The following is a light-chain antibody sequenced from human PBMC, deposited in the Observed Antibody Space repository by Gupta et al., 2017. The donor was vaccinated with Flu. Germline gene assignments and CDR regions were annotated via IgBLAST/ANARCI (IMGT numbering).Light chain of an antibody. CDR1: QSISSS. V-gene: IGKV3-15*01. CDR3: EQYNNWPPYS. J-gene: IGKJ2*03. CDR2: GAS. Sequence: EIVMTQSPATLSVSLGERATLSCRASQSISSSLAWYQQKAGQAPRLLIYGASTRAAGVPARFSGNGSGTEFTLTITSLQSEDFAVYYCEQYNNWPPYSFGQGTKLEMK.